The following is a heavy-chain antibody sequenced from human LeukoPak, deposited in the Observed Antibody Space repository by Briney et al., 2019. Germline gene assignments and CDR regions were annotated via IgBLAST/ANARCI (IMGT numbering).Heavy chain of an antibody. CDR1: GGSISSYY. Sequence: SETLSLTCTVSGGSISSYYWSWIRQPPGRGLEWIGYIYYNGSTDYNPSLKSRVTISLDTSKKQFSLKLSSVTAADTAVYYCARDRAWNYFDYWGQGTLVTVSS. J-gene: IGHJ4*02. D-gene: IGHD3-3*01. CDR2: IYYNGST. V-gene: IGHV4-59*12. CDR3: ARDRAWNYFDY.